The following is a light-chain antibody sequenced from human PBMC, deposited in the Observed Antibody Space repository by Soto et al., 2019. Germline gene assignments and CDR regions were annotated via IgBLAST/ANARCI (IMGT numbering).Light chain of an antibody. Sequence: EIVLTQSPGTLSLSPGERATLSCRASQSVSSSYLAWYQQKPGQAPRLLIYGASGRATGIPDRFSGSGSGTDFTLTISILEPEDFAVYYCQQYPGYTFGQGTKLEIK. V-gene: IGKV3-20*01. CDR2: GAS. CDR1: QSVSSSY. J-gene: IGKJ2*01. CDR3: QQYPGYT.